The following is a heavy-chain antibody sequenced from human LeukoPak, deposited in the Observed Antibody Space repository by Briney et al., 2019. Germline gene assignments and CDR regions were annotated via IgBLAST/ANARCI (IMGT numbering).Heavy chain of an antibody. CDR1: GGSISSSSYY. V-gene: IGHV4-39*07. J-gene: IGHJ3*02. CDR3: ARVGYNSAFDI. CDR2: IFYSGNT. Sequence: TPSETLSLTCTVSGGSISSSSYYWGWIRQPPGKGLEWIGSIFYSGNTNYNPSLKSRVTISVDTSKNQFSLKLSSVTAADTAVYYCARVGYNSAFDIWGQGTMVTVSS. D-gene: IGHD5-24*01.